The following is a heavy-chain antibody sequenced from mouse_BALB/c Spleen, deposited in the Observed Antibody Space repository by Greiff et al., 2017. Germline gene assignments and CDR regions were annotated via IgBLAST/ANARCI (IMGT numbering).Heavy chain of an antibody. CDR3: TRGDDNYRVFAY. D-gene: IGHD2-1*01. V-gene: IGHV1-5*01. CDR1: GYSFTSYW. Sequence: EVQLQQSGTVLARPGASVKMSCKASGYSFTSYWMHWVKQRPGQGLEWIGAIYPGNSDTSYNQKFKGKAKLTAVTSASPAYMELSSLTNEDSAVYYCTRGDDNYRVFAYWGQGTLVTVSA. J-gene: IGHJ3*01. CDR2: IYPGNSDT.